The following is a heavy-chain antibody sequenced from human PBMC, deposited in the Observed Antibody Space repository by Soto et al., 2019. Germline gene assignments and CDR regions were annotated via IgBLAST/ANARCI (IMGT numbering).Heavy chain of an antibody. CDR1: GGSISSGGYY. D-gene: IGHD3-22*01. V-gene: IGHV4-31*03. CDR2: IYYSGST. CDR3: ARSAYDSSGYYDY. Sequence: QVQLQESGPGLVKPSQTLSLTCTVSGGSISSGGYYWRWIRQHPGKGLEWIGYIYYSGSTYYNPSLKSRVTISVDTSKNQFSLKLSSVTAADTAVYYCARSAYDSSGYYDYWGQGTLVTVSS. J-gene: IGHJ4*02.